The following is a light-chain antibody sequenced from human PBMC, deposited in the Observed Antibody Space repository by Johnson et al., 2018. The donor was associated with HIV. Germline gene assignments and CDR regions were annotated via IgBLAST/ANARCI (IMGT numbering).Light chain of an antibody. Sequence: QSVLTQPPAGSAAPGQKVTISCSGSSSNIGNNYISWYQHLPGTAPKLLIYDNNKRPSGIPDRFSGAKSDTSATLGITGLQTGDEADYYCGTWNSSLSAHDYVFGTGTKVTVL. V-gene: IGLV1-51*01. CDR2: DNN. CDR3: GTWNSSLSAHDYV. CDR1: SSNIGNNY. J-gene: IGLJ1*01.